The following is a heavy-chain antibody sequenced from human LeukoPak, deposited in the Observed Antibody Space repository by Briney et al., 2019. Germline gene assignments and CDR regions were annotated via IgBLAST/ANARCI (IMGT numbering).Heavy chain of an antibody. Sequence: TGGSLRLSCVASGFTFSNYWMHWVRQAPGKGLVWVSRVNTDESRTNYADSVKGRFTISRDNAKNTEYLQMNSLRAEDTAVYYCARGASGSYYVDYWGQGILVTVSS. D-gene: IGHD1-26*01. J-gene: IGHJ4*02. CDR1: GFTFSNYW. CDR2: VNTDESRT. V-gene: IGHV3-74*01. CDR3: ARGASGSYYVDY.